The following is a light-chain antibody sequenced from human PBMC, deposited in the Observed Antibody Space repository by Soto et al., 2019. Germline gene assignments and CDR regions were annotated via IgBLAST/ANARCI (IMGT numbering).Light chain of an antibody. J-gene: IGLJ3*02. CDR2: DVT. Sequence: QSALTQPRSVSGSPGQSVTVSCTGTSSDVGVYNYVSWYQQHPGKAPKLIIYDVTKRPSGVPDRFSDSKSGNTASLTISGLQAEDEADYYCCSYAGSYSFVFGGGTKLTVL. CDR3: CSYAGSYSFV. V-gene: IGLV2-11*01. CDR1: SSDVGVYNY.